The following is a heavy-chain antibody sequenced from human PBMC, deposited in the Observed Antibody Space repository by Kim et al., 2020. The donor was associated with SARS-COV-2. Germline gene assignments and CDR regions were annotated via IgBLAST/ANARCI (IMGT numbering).Heavy chain of an antibody. V-gene: IGHV3-23*01. CDR1: GFTFSNYA. J-gene: IGHJ4*02. Sequence: GGSLRLSCAASGFTFSNYAMAWVRQAPGKGLEWVSTVSGSGGTTYYADSVKGRFTVSRDNSKNTLYLQMNSLRAEDTAVYYCAKEKEGRSDRDYWGQGTLVTVSS. CDR3: AKEKEGRSDRDY. CDR2: VSGSGGTT. D-gene: IGHD6-6*01.